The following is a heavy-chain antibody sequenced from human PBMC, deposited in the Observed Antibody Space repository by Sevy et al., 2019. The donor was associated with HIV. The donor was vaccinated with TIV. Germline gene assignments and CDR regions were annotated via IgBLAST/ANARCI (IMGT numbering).Heavy chain of an antibody. CDR2: IVTDTGKA. D-gene: IGHD1-26*01. Sequence: ASVKVSCKASGYTFNRYSMNWVRQAPGQGFEWMGWIVTDTGKATDAPGFTGRFVFSFDTAVSTAYLQISSLKAEDAAVYYCAREVLRLDYWGQGTLVTVSS. J-gene: IGHJ4*02. CDR3: AREVLRLDY. CDR1: GYTFNRYS. V-gene: IGHV7-4-1*01.